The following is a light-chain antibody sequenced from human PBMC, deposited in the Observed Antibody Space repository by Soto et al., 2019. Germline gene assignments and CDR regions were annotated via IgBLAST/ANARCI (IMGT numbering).Light chain of an antibody. V-gene: IGKV1-5*01. J-gene: IGKJ1*01. CDR3: QQYNSYPWT. CDR2: DAS. CDR1: LPISNY. Sequence: DIQLTQSPSSLSASVGDRVTMPCRASLPISNYLAWYQQKPGKAPKLLIYDASSLESGVPSRFRGSGSGTEFTLTISSLQPDDFSTYYCQQYNSYPWTFGQGTKVDIK.